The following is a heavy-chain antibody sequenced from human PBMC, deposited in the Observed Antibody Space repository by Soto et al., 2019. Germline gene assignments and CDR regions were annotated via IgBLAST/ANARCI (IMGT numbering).Heavy chain of an antibody. CDR2: IGSSGDYK. V-gene: IGHV3-21*02. Sequence: EVQLVESGGGLVKPGGSLRLSCAASELTFHAYTMNWVRQAPGKGLEWVSSIGSSGDYKYYADSVKGRFTISRDNAKKSLYLQMNRLRAEDTAVYYCASLGGYCAGGSCYPNYYGLDVW. D-gene: IGHD2-15*01. J-gene: IGHJ6*01. CDR3: ASLGGYCAGGSCYPNYYGLDV. CDR1: ELTFHAYT.